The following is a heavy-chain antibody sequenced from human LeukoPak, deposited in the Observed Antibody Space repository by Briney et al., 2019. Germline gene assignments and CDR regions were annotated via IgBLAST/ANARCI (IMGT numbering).Heavy chain of an antibody. V-gene: IGHV3-66*02. CDR1: GFTVSSNY. CDR2: IYSGGST. D-gene: IGHD2-2*01. Sequence: PGGSLRLSCAASGFTVSSNYMSWVRQAPGKGLEWVSVIYSGGSTYYADSVKGRFTISRDNSKNTLYLQMNSLRAEDTAVYYCARDIGYCSSTSCYGGIVGYFDYWGQGTLVTVSS. CDR3: ARDIGYCSSTSCYGGIVGYFDY. J-gene: IGHJ4*02.